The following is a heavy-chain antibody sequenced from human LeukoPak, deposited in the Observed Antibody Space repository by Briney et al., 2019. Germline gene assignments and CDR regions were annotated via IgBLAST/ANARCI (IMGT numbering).Heavy chain of an antibody. V-gene: IGHV3-21*01. CDR2: ISSSSSYI. CDR3: ARDSLAAAATFDY. J-gene: IGHJ4*02. D-gene: IGHD6-13*01. CDR1: GFTFSSYS. Sequence: WGSLRLSCAASGFTFSSYSMNWVRQAPGKGLEWVSSISSSSSYIYYADSVKGRFTISRDNAKNSLYLQMNSLRAEDTAVYYCARDSLAAAATFDYWGQGTLVTVSS.